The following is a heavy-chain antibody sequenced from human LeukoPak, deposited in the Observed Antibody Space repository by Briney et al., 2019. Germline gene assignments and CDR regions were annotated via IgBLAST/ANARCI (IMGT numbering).Heavy chain of an antibody. J-gene: IGHJ3*02. Sequence: SVKVSCKASGGTFSSYAISWVRQAPGQGLEWMGGIIPIFGTANYAQKFQGRVTITTDESTSTAYMELSSLRSEDTAVYYYARGYCSSTSCLGRAFDIWGQGTMVTVSS. CDR2: IIPIFGTA. CDR1: GGTFSSYA. V-gene: IGHV1-69*05. CDR3: ARGYCSSTSCLGRAFDI. D-gene: IGHD2-2*01.